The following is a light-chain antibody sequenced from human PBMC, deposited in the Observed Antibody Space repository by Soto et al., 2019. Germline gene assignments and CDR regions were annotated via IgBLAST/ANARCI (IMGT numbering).Light chain of an antibody. CDR2: AAS. CDR1: QTITSGY. J-gene: IGKJ3*01. Sequence: EIVLTQSPATLSMSPGERATLSCRASQTITSGYLAWHQQKPGQAPRLLIYAASSRAAGIPDRFSGSESGTDFTLTISRLEPEDFALYYCHQYGRSPIFTFGPGTRVDMK. CDR3: HQYGRSPIFT. V-gene: IGKV3-20*01.